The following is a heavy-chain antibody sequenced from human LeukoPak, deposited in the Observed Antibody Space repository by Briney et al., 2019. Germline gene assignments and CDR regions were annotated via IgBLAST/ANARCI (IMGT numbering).Heavy chain of an antibody. D-gene: IGHD3-9*01. V-gene: IGHV1-2*02. CDR3: ARDQTRLGYDILTGYYLPTSDEGG. J-gene: IGHJ4*02. Sequence: ASVKVSCKASGYTFTGYYMHWVRQAPGQGLEWMGWINPNSGGTNYAQKFQGRVTMTRDTSISTAYMELSRLRSDDTAVYYCARDQTRLGYDILTGYYLPTSDEGGWGQGTLVTVSS. CDR1: GYTFTGYY. CDR2: INPNSGGT.